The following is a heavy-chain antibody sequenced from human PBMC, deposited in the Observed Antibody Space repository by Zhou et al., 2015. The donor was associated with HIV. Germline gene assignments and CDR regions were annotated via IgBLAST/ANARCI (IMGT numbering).Heavy chain of an antibody. CDR3: ARYDSLGYYYYNGMDV. D-gene: IGHD1-1*01. CDR2: ISAYNGHT. J-gene: IGHJ6*02. Sequence: QVQLVQSGSELKRPGASVQVSCKASGYTFTNYGISWVRQAPGQGLEWMGWISAYNGHTNYAQKLQDRVTMTTDTSTSTAYMELGSLSSGDTAVYYCARYDSLGYYYYNGMDVWGQGTTVTVSS. V-gene: IGHV1-18*01. CDR1: GYTFTNYG.